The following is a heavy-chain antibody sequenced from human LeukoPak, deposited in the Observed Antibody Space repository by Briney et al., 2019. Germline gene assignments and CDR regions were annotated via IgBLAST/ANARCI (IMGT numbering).Heavy chain of an antibody. CDR1: GDSVSSNSTA. CDR3: ARGDCSGGICYSDSAFDI. J-gene: IGHJ3*02. Sequence: SQTLSLTCAISGDSVSSNSTAWNWIRQSPSMGLEWLGRTYYRSKWYNDYAVSVRSRITINPDTSKNQFSLQLNSVTPEDTAVYYCARGDCSGGICYSDSAFDIWGQGTMVTVSS. V-gene: IGHV6-1*01. CDR2: TYYRSKWYN. D-gene: IGHD2-15*01.